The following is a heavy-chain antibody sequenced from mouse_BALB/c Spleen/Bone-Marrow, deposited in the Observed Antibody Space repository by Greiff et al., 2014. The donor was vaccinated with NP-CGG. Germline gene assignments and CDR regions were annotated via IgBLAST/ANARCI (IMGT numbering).Heavy chain of an antibody. V-gene: IGHV5-6-4*01. CDR1: GFTFSAYS. D-gene: IGHD2-4*01. J-gene: IGHJ2*01. CDR2: ISSGGHDT. CDR3: SKDGGYDYSYYFDY. Sequence: VQLKESGGGLVKPGGSLKLSCAASGFTFSAYSMSWVRQTPEKRLEWVATISSGGHDTFYPDSVKGRFTISRDNAKNTLYLQMSSLRSEDTAMYYCSKDGGYDYSYYFDYWGQGTTLTVSS.